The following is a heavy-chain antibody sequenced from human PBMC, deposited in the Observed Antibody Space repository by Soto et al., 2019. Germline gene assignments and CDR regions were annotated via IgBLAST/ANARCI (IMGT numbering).Heavy chain of an antibody. V-gene: IGHV4-34*01. J-gene: IGHJ3*02. D-gene: IGHD7-27*01. CDR1: GGSFSGYY. CDR3: ARKERGTAEDAFDI. CDR2: INHSGST. Sequence: SETLSLTCAVYGGSFSGYYWSWIRQPPGKGLEWIGEINHSGSTNYNPSLKSRVTISVDTSKNQFSLKLSSVTAADTAVYYCARKERGTAEDAFDIWGQGTMVTVSS.